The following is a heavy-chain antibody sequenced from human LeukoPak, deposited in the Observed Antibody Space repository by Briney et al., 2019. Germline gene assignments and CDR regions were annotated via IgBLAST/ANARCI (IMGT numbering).Heavy chain of an antibody. Sequence: SETLSLTCTVSGGSISSSSYYWGWIRQPPGKGLEWFGSIYYSGSTYYNPSLKTRVTISVDTSKNQFSLKLSSVTAVDTAVYYCARLFWYTAMVTPYFDYWGQGTLVAVSS. D-gene: IGHD5-18*01. J-gene: IGHJ4*02. CDR1: GGSISSSSYY. CDR3: ARLFWYTAMVTPYFDY. CDR2: IYYSGST. V-gene: IGHV4-39*01.